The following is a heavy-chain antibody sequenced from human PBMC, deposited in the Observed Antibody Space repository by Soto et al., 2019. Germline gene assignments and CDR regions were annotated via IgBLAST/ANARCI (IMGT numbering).Heavy chain of an antibody. J-gene: IGHJ4*02. CDR1: GDSISSGNW. Sequence: QVQLQESGPGLVKPSETLSLISAVSGDSISSGNWGIWVRQPPGEGLEWIGGIHHSGSTYYNPSLKSRITMSVDTSKNQFYLKLSSVTAADTAVYYCARCSRGWYGYFDYWGQGTLVTVSS. V-gene: IGHV4-4*02. D-gene: IGHD6-19*01. CDR3: ARCSRGWYGYFDY. CDR2: IHHSGST.